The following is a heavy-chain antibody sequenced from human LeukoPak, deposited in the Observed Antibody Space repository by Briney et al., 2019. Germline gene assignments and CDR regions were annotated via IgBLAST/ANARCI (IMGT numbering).Heavy chain of an antibody. CDR2: IYSSGTT. V-gene: IGHV4-59*01. CDR3: ARDRQPSWYRGLDV. J-gene: IGHJ6*02. D-gene: IGHD6-13*01. Sequence: SETLSLTCTVSGDSISTSYWSWIRQPPGKGLEWIGHIYSSGTTKYNPSLSGRVTISVDTPKNQLYLQLTAVTAADMAVYYCARDRQPSWYRGLDVWGQGTTVTVSS. CDR1: GDSISTSY.